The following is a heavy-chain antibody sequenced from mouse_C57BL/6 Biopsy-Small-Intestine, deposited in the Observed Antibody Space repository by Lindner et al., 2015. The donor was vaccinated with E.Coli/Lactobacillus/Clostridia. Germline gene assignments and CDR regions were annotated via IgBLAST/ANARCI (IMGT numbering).Heavy chain of an antibody. Sequence: VQLQESGAELVRPGASVKLSCTASGFNIKDDYMHWVKQRPEQGLEWIGWIDPENGDTEYASKFQGKATITADTSSNTAYLQLSSLTSEDTAVYYCTSYYYGSSQYFDVWGTGTTVTVSS. V-gene: IGHV14-4*01. CDR1: GFNIKDDY. CDR2: IDPENGDT. D-gene: IGHD1-1*01. CDR3: TSYYYGSSQYFDV. J-gene: IGHJ1*03.